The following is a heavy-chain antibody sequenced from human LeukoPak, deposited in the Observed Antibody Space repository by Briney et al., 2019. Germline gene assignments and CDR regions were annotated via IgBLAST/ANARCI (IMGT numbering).Heavy chain of an antibody. CDR3: AKHFGSGSYYSHFDY. D-gene: IGHD3-10*01. Sequence: GGSLRLSCAASGFTFSSYAMSWVRQAPGKGLEWVSAISGSGGSTYYADSVKGRFTIPRGNSKNTLSLQMNSLRAEDTAVYYCAKHFGSGSYYSHFDYWGQGTLVTVSS. CDR1: GFTFSSYA. J-gene: IGHJ4*02. CDR2: ISGSGGST. V-gene: IGHV3-23*01.